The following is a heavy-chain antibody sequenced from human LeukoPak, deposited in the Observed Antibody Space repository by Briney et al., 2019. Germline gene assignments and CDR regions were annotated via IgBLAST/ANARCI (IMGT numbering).Heavy chain of an antibody. Sequence: PSETLSLTCTVSGGSINSYYWSWLRQPPGKGREGLGYINYSGNTYYNPSLKRRVTISVDTSKNQFSLKVISVTAADTAVYYCAREGRQDYVYFDYWGQGTLVTVSS. CDR3: AREGRQDYVYFDY. J-gene: IGHJ4*02. V-gene: IGHV4-59*01. CDR1: GGSINSYY. CDR2: INYSGNT. D-gene: IGHD4-17*01.